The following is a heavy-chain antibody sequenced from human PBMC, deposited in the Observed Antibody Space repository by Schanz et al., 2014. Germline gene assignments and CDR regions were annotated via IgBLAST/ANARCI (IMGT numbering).Heavy chain of an antibody. CDR2: INPNSGGT. CDR3: ARDNLVSSSWYNYYGMDV. Sequence: QVQLVQSGAEVKKPGASVKISCKASGYTFTDYYMYWVRQAPGQGLEWMGRINPNSGGTNYAQKFQGRVTMTTDTSTSTAYMELRSLRSDDTAVYYCARDNLVSSSWYNYYGMDVWGQGTTVTVSS. D-gene: IGHD6-13*01. CDR1: GYTFTDYY. J-gene: IGHJ6*02. V-gene: IGHV1-2*06.